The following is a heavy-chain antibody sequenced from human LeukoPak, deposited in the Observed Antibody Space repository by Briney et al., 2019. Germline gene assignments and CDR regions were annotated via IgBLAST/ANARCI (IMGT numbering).Heavy chain of an antibody. CDR2: IYYSGST. Sequence: SEALSLICNVPGDSINNYYWSWVRQPPGKGLEWIGYIYYSGSTNYNPTLKSRVTISKDPSKKQVALKLTSVTAADTAVYYCARGSNWLDPWGQGTLVTVSS. CDR3: ARGSNWLDP. J-gene: IGHJ5*02. V-gene: IGHV4-59*01. CDR1: GDSINNYY. D-gene: IGHD6-6*01.